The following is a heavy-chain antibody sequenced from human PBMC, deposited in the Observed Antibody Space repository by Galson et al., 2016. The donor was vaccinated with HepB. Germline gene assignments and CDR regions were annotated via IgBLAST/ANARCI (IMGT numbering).Heavy chain of an antibody. D-gene: IGHD4-11*01. Sequence: QSGAEVKKPGASVKVSCSASGYIFSSSGISWVRQAPGQGLEWMGWINTNNGDTRFARKFLDRVTLTTDTSTSTAYMELRSLRSDDTAVYYCARDDYMMWFAVWGQGTLVTVSS. J-gene: IGHJ5*02. CDR1: GYIFSSSG. CDR3: ARDDYMMWFAV. V-gene: IGHV1-18*04. CDR2: INTNNGDT.